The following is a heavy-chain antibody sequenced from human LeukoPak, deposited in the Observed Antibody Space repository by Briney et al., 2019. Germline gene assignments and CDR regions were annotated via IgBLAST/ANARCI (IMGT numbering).Heavy chain of an antibody. J-gene: IGHJ2*01. CDR2: IDYSGST. D-gene: IGHD2-2*01. Sequence: PSETLSVTCTVSGGSSSTYYWSWIRQPPGKGLEWIGYIDYSGSTNYNPSLKSRVTISVDTSKNQFSLKLSSVTAADTAVYFCARDRDAPEFFDLWGRGTLATVSS. V-gene: IGHV4-59*01. CDR1: GGSSSTYY. CDR3: ARDRDAPEFFDL.